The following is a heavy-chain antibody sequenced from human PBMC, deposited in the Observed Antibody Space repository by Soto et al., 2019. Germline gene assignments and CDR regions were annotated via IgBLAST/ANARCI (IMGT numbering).Heavy chain of an antibody. CDR3: ARTVGATPSYYYYGMDV. CDR1: GGTFSSYA. Sequence: QVQLVQSGAEVKKPGSSVKVSCKASGGTFSSYAISWVRQAPGQGLEWMGGIIPIFGTANYAQKFQGRVTITADEYTSTAYMELSSLRSEDTAVYYCARTVGATPSYYYYGMDVWGQGTTVTVSS. CDR2: IIPIFGTA. J-gene: IGHJ6*02. D-gene: IGHD1-26*01. V-gene: IGHV1-69*12.